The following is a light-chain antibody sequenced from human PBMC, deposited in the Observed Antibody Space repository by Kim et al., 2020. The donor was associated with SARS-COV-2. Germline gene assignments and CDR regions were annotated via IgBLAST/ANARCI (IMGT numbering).Light chain of an antibody. CDR1: NSNIGAGYD. CDR3: QSYDSSLSGYV. CDR2: GNS. V-gene: IGLV1-40*01. J-gene: IGLJ1*01. Sequence: VTIAGTGGNSNIGAGYDVHWYQQLPGTAPKLLIYGNSNRPSGVPDRFSGSKSGTSASLAITGLQAEDEADYYCQSYDSSLSGYVFGTGTKVTVL.